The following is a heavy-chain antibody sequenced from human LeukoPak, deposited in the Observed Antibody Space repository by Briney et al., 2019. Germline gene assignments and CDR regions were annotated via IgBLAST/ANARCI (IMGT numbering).Heavy chain of an antibody. Sequence: SETLPLTCTVSADSINNYYWNWIRQPAGKGLEWIGRIYSSGTTNYNPSLRSRVTMSVDTSKKQFSLKLSFVTAADTAVYYCASGGNSGSYYLPWGQGTLVTVSS. V-gene: IGHV4-4*07. CDR3: ASGGNSGSYYLP. CDR2: IYSSGTT. J-gene: IGHJ5*02. D-gene: IGHD3-10*01. CDR1: ADSINNYY.